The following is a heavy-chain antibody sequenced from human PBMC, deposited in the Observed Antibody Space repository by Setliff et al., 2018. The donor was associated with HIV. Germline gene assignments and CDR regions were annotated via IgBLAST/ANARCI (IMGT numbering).Heavy chain of an antibody. CDR3: ARVAEMATIGYNYFYMDV. CDR2: IIPLFGTT. V-gene: IGHV1-69*13. Sequence: ASVKVSCKASGGTFRSYGISWVRQAPGQEPEWMAGIIPLFGTTNYAQKFQGRVTITADESTSTAYMALSSLRSDDTAVYYCARVAEMATIGYNYFYMDVWGQGTTVTVSS. D-gene: IGHD5-12*01. J-gene: IGHJ6*03. CDR1: GGTFRSYG.